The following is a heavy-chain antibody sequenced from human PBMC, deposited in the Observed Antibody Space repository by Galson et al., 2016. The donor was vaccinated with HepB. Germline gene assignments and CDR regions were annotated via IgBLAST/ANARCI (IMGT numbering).Heavy chain of an antibody. CDR1: GLTFSNYW. CDR3: ARGWQLALGGNGMDV. J-gene: IGHJ6*02. D-gene: IGHD3-16*01. V-gene: IGHV3-7*02. Sequence: SLRLSCAASGLTFSNYWMNWVRQGPGKGLEWVANIKKDGSEKYYGDSVKGRFIISRDNAKNSLYLQMNSLRTEDTAVYYCARGWQLALGGNGMDVWGQGTTVTVSS. CDR2: IKKDGSEK.